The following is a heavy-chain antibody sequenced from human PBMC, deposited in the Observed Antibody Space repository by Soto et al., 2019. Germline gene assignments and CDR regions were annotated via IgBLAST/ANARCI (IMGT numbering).Heavy chain of an antibody. CDR3: ARASSAYRGGDCYPKIIDY. J-gene: IGHJ4*02. V-gene: IGHV4-31*03. D-gene: IGHD2-21*02. CDR2: IYYSGST. Sequence: PSETLSLTCTVSGGSISSGGYYWSWIRQHPGKGLEWIGYIYYSGSTYYNPSLKSRVTISVDTSKNQFSLKLSSVTAADTAVYYCARASSAYRGGDCYPKIIDYWGQGTLVTVSS. CDR1: GGSISSGGYY.